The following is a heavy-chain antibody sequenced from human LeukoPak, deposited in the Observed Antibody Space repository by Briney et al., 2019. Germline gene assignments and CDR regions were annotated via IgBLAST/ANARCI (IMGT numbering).Heavy chain of an antibody. Sequence: GGSLRLSCAASGFIFKTYCMSWVRQAPGKGLELLPYITSNSNDKYYADSVKGRFTISRDNAKDSLHLQMDSLRDEDTAVYYCARYYDRSGFYRDAFDLWGQGTMVTVSS. CDR2: ITSNSNDK. CDR3: ARYYDRSGFYRDAFDL. J-gene: IGHJ3*01. V-gene: IGHV3-48*02. D-gene: IGHD3-22*01. CDR1: GFIFKTYC.